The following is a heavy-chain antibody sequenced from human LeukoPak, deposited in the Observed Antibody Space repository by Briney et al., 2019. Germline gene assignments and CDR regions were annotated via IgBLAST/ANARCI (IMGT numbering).Heavy chain of an antibody. CDR2: IKPNSGGT. J-gene: IGHJ3*02. D-gene: IGHD3-10*01. CDR3: ARERTSGTYYNEDAFDI. Sequence: ASVKVSCKASGYTFTGYYMQWVRQAPGQGLGWMGWIKPNSGGTNSAQKVQGRVTMTRDTSIRTVYMELSRLRSDDTAVYDCARERTSGTYYNEDAFDIWGQGTMVTVSS. CDR1: GYTFTGYY. V-gene: IGHV1-2*02.